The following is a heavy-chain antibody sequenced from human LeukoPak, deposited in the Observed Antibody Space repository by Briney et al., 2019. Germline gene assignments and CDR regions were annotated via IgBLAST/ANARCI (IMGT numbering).Heavy chain of an antibody. J-gene: IGHJ4*02. CDR1: GGTFSSYA. CDR3: ARGWGYSYGYVGYFDY. D-gene: IGHD5-18*01. CDR2: IIPIFGTA. Sequence: SVKVSCKASGGTFSSYAISWVRQAPGQGLEWMGGIIPIFGTANYAQKFQGRVTVTADESTSTAYMELSSLRSEDTAVYYCARGWGYSYGYVGYFDYWGQGTLVTVSS. V-gene: IGHV1-69*13.